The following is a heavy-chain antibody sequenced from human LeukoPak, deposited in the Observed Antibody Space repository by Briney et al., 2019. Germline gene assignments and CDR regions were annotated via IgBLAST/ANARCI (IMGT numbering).Heavy chain of an antibody. V-gene: IGHV3-9*01. D-gene: IGHD6-6*01. CDR3: AKSGTYSSSSGYIDS. CDR2: ISWNSGNT. J-gene: IGHJ4*02. Sequence: GRSLRLSCAASRFTFDSYAMHWVRQAPGKGLEWVSSISWNSGNTDYAASVKGRFTISRDNAKKSLHLQMNSLRAEDTALYYCAKSGTYSSSSGYIDSWGQGTLVTVSS. CDR1: RFTFDSYA.